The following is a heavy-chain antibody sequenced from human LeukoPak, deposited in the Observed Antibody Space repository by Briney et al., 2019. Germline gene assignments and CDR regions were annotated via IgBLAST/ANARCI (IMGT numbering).Heavy chain of an antibody. CDR1: RFTFSIYA. CDR2: IAYDGSNT. Sequence: GRSLRLSCAASRFTFSIYAIHWVRQPPGKGLEWVAVIAYDGSNTYYADSVKGRPTISRDNSKNTLYLQMNSLRAEDTAVYYCAGDRFCDYSASGSDSHDYWGQGTLVTVPS. V-gene: IGHV3-30-3*01. CDR3: AGDRFCDYSASGSDSHDY. D-gene: IGHD3-10*01. J-gene: IGHJ4*02.